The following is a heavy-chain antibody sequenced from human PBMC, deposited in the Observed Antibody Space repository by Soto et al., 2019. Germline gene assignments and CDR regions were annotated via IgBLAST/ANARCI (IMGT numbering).Heavy chain of an antibody. J-gene: IGHJ4*02. CDR3: ARFFGSGFDY. V-gene: IGHV3-48*02. CDR2: ISTSGATR. Sequence: VQLVESGGGLVQPGGSLRLSCVASGFTFSTDSMNWVRQAPGKGLEWVAHISTSGATRYYADSVKGRFNISRETAKTSLYLQMDSLRNEDTAVYYCARFFGSGFDYWGQGTLVTVSS. CDR1: GFTFSTDS. D-gene: IGHD6-19*01.